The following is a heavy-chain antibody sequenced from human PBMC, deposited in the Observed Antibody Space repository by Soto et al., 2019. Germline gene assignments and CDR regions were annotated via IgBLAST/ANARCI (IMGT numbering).Heavy chain of an antibody. D-gene: IGHD3-10*01. CDR3: ARGRITMVRGVIMGAFDI. Sequence: GGSLRLSCAASGFTFSNYDMSWVRQAPGKGLEWVSGISGSGAHTYHADSVKGRFTISRDNSKSTLYLQMNSLRAGDTAVYYCARGRITMVRGVIMGAFDIWGQGTMVTVSS. V-gene: IGHV3-23*01. J-gene: IGHJ3*02. CDR1: GFTFSNYD. CDR2: ISGSGAHT.